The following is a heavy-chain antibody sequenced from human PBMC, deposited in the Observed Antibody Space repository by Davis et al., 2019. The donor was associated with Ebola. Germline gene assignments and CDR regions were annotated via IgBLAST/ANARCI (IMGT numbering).Heavy chain of an antibody. CDR3: ARDRASYYYGSGTYYYGMDV. Sequence: MPSETLSLTCSVSGDSISRYYWTWIRQSPGQGLEWIGYIYYGGGTKYNPSLTSRVTISSDMPKNQFSLKVTSVTAADTAVYYCARDRASYYYGSGTYYYGMDVWGQGTTVTVSS. CDR1: GDSISRYY. J-gene: IGHJ6*02. V-gene: IGHV4-59*01. D-gene: IGHD3-10*01. CDR2: IYYGGGT.